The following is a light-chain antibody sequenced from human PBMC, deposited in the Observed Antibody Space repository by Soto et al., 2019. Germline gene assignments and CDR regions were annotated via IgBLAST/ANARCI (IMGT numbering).Light chain of an antibody. J-gene: IGKJ5*01. V-gene: IGKV3-20*01. CDR3: QQYGSSST. Sequence: EIVLTQSPGTLSLSPGERATLSCRASKSVSSSYLAWYQQKPGQAPRLLIYGASSRPTGIPDRFSGSGCGTDFTLTISRLEPEDFSVYYCQQYGSSSTFGQGTRLENK. CDR1: KSVSSSY. CDR2: GAS.